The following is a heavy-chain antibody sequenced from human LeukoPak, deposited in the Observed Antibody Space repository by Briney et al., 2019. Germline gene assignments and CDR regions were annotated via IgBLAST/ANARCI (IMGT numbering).Heavy chain of an antibody. D-gene: IGHD1-1*01. V-gene: IGHV4-59*01. CDR2: IYYNGDT. CDR3: ARVSWFPGTSYYYMDV. CDR1: GDSITGYS. Sequence: PSETLSLTCSVSGDSITGYSWSWIRQTPGKGLEWIGYIYYNGDTHYNPSLKSRVTISVDTSKNQFSLKLSSVTAADTAVYFCARVSWFPGTSYYYMDVWGKGTTVTVSS. J-gene: IGHJ6*03.